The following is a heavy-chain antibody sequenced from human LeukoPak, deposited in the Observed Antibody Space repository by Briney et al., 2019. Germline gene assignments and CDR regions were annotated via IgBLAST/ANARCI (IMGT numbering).Heavy chain of an antibody. V-gene: IGHV1-8*01. CDR2: MNPNSGNT. D-gene: IGHD6-19*01. CDR1: GYTFTSYE. CDR3: ARRVAGTYYYYYGMDV. Sequence: ASVKVSCKASGYTFTSYEINWVRQATGQGLEWMGWMNPNSGNTGYAQKFQGRVTMTRNTSISTAYMELSSLRSEDTAVYYCARRVAGTYYYYYGMDVWGQGTTVTVSS. J-gene: IGHJ6*02.